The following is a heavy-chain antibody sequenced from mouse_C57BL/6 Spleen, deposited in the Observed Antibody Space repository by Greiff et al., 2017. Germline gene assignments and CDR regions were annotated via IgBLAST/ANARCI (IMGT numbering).Heavy chain of an antibody. V-gene: IGHV1-82*01. Sequence: VQLQQSGPELVKPGASVKISCKASGYAFSSSWMNWVKQRPGKGLEWIGRIYPGDGDTNYNGKFKGKATLTADKSASTAYMQLSSLTSEDSAVXFCAQTAQADYFDYWGQGTTLTVSS. D-gene: IGHD3-2*02. CDR1: GYAFSSSW. CDR2: IYPGDGDT. J-gene: IGHJ2*01. CDR3: AQTAQADYFDY.